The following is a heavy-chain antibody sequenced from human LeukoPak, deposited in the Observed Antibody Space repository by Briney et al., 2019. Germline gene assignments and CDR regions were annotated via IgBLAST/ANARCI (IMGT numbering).Heavy chain of an antibody. V-gene: IGHV3-74*01. J-gene: IGHJ4*02. CDR2: INSDGSWT. CDR1: GNYW. D-gene: IGHD6-13*01. CDR3: AKDYSSSPLPAQFDY. Sequence: GGSLRLSCAASGNYWMHWVRQAPGKGLVWVSHINSDGSWTSYADSVKGRFTISRDNSKNTLYLQMNSLRAEDTAVYYCAKDYSSSPLPAQFDYWGQGTLVTVSS.